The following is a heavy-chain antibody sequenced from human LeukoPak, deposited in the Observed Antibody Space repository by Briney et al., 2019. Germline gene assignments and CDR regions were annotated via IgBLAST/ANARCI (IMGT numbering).Heavy chain of an antibody. CDR1: GYTFTSYG. Sequence: GASVKVSCKASGYTFTSYGISWVRQAPGQGLEWMGWISAYNGNTNYAQKLQGRVTMTTDTSTSTAYMELRSLRSDDTAVYYCARDMYYYDSSGQSDRGQGTLVTVSS. CDR3: ARDMYYYDSSGQSD. CDR2: ISAYNGNT. V-gene: IGHV1-18*01. J-gene: IGHJ4*02. D-gene: IGHD3-22*01.